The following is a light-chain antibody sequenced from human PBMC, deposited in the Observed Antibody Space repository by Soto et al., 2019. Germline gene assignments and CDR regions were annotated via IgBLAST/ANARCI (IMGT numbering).Light chain of an antibody. Sequence: QSVPSQPPSVSESPGHAVTISCTGASTDFVSYNRVSWYQQPPGTAPKLMIYEVSKRPSGVPDRFSGSKSGNTASLTISGLQAAEEADYYCSLYTSETDYVFGTGTKVTAL. CDR1: STDFVSYNR. V-gene: IGLV2-18*01. CDR2: EVS. J-gene: IGLJ1*01. CDR3: SLYTSETDYV.